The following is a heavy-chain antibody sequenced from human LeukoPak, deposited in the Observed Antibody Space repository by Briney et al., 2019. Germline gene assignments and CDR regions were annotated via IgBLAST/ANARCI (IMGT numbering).Heavy chain of an antibody. CDR3: AKDGYDILTGRTLDYYFDY. D-gene: IGHD3-9*01. CDR2: IRYDGSNK. Sequence: GGSLRLSCAASGFTFSSYGMHWVRQAPGEGLEWVAFIRYDGSNKYYADSAKGRFTISRDNSKNTLHLQMNSLRAEDTAVYYCAKDGYDILTGRTLDYYFDYWGQGTLVTVSS. CDR1: GFTFSSYG. J-gene: IGHJ4*02. V-gene: IGHV3-30*02.